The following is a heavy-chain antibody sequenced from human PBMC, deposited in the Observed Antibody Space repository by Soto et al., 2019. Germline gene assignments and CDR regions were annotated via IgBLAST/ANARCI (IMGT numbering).Heavy chain of an antibody. CDR3: ARDTRESVFGELTWFDP. CDR1: GGSISSYY. V-gene: IGHV4-59*01. J-gene: IGHJ5*02. D-gene: IGHD3-10*02. Sequence: SETLSLTCTVSGGSISSYYWSWIRQPPGKGLEWIGYIYYSGSTNYNPSLKSRVTISVDTSKNQFSLKLSSVTAADTAVYYCARDTRESVFGELTWFDPWGQGTLVTVSS. CDR2: IYYSGST.